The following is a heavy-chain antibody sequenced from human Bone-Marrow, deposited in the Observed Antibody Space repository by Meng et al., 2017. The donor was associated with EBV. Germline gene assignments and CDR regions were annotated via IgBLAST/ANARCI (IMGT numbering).Heavy chain of an antibody. D-gene: IGHD5-12*01. CDR1: GYTFTGYY. CDR2: INPNSGGT. Sequence: QGHLVQCGAEGKKPGASLKVSCKASGYTFTGYYIHWVRQAPGQGLEWVGWINPNSGGTNYAEKFQGRVTMTRDTSITTAFMELSSLKSDDTAVYYCAMGLATDFDYWGQGTLVTVSS. J-gene: IGHJ4*02. V-gene: IGHV1-2*02. CDR3: AMGLATDFDY.